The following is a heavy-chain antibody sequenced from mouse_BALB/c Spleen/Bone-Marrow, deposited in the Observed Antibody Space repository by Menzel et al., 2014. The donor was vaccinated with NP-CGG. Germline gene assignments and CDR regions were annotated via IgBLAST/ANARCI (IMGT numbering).Heavy chain of an antibody. CDR2: IHPNNGGI. CDR3: VRGWGLTGPEDY. J-gene: IGHJ2*01. D-gene: IGHD4-1*01. V-gene: IGHV1-18*01. Sequence: VQLKQSGPELVRPGASVRIPCEASGYTFTDYNIDWVKQSHGKSLEWIRDIHPNNGGIFYNQKFKGKATLTVDKSSNTAYMELRSLTTEDTPVYYCVRGWGLTGPEDYWGQGTTLTVSS. CDR1: GYTFTDYN.